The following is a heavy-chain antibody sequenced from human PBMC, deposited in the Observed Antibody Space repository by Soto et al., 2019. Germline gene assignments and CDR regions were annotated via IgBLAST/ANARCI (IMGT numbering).Heavy chain of an antibody. Sequence: QVQLVQSGAEVKKPGASVKVSCKASGYIFTNSVISWVRQAPGQGLEWMGWTSGYNDKTNYAQNLQGRVTMTTDTSMSTAYMELRSLRSDDTAVYYCASYRGYNPDCFDPWGQGTLVTVSS. D-gene: IGHD1-20*01. V-gene: IGHV1-18*01. CDR3: ASYRGYNPDCFDP. J-gene: IGHJ5*02. CDR2: TSGYNDKT. CDR1: GYIFTNSV.